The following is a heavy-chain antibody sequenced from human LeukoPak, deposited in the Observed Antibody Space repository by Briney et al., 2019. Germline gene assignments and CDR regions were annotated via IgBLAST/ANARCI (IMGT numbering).Heavy chain of an antibody. V-gene: IGHV3-74*01. Sequence: AGGSLRLSCAASGFTVSSNYMSWVRQAPGKGLVWVSHINSDGSWTSYADSVKGRFTISKGNAKNTVYLQMNNLRAEDTAVYYCVSFYETYWGRGTLVTVSS. CDR2: INSDGSWT. J-gene: IGHJ4*02. D-gene: IGHD2-2*01. CDR1: GFTVSSNY. CDR3: VSFYETY.